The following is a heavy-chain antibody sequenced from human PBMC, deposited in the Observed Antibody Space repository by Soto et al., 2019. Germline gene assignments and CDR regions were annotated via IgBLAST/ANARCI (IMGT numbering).Heavy chain of an antibody. V-gene: IGHV3-23*01. D-gene: IGHD6-13*01. CDR2: ISGSGGST. CDR3: AKDRPLQYSSSWYAGAFDI. Sequence: GGSLRLSCAASGFTFSSYAMSWVRQAPGKGLEWVSAISGSGGSTYYADSVKGRFTISRDNSKNTLYLQMDSLRAEDTAVYYCAKDRPLQYSSSWYAGAFDIWGQGTMVTVSS. CDR1: GFTFSSYA. J-gene: IGHJ3*02.